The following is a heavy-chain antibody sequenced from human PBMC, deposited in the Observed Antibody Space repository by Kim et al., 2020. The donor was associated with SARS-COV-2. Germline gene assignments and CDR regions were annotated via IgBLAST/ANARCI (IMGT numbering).Heavy chain of an antibody. V-gene: IGHV3-33*01. CDR3: ARGGGRVGVDMGYYMDV. J-gene: IGHJ6*03. D-gene: IGHD5-12*01. Sequence: GGSLRLSCAASGFTFNLYGMHWVRQAPGKGLEWVAVVWYDGSNKYYPDSVKGRFTVSRDNSKNTLYLQMNSLRAEDTAVYYCARGGGRVGVDMGYYMDVWGKGTTVTVSS. CDR2: VWYDGSNK. CDR1: GFTFNLYG.